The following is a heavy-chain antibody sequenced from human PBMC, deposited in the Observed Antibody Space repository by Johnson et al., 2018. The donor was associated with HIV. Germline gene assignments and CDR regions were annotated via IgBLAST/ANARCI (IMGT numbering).Heavy chain of an antibody. D-gene: IGHD3-22*01. CDR3: ARDTTMIVVSDAFDI. Sequence: VQLVESGGGVVQPGGSLRLSCAASGLTVSSNYMNWVRQAPGKGLEWVSVIYSGGNTYYADSVKGRFTISRDNAKNSLYLQMNSLRAEDTALYYCARDTTMIVVSDAFDIWGQGTMVTVSS. CDR1: GLTVSSNY. CDR2: IYSGGNT. J-gene: IGHJ3*02. V-gene: IGHV3-53*01.